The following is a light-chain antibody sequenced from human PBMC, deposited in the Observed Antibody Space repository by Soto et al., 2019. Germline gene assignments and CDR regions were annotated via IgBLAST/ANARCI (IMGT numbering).Light chain of an antibody. Sequence: QLVLTQSPAVSASLGASGKLTCTLSSGHSSYAIAWHQQQPERGPRVLLKLNSDGSHNKGDGTPDRFSGSSSGAEGFLTISSLQSEDEAEHYCQTWGTDIPVSGSGTKATVL. CDR2: LNSDGSH. CDR3: QTWGTDIPV. V-gene: IGLV4-69*01. J-gene: IGLJ1*01. CDR1: SGHSSYA.